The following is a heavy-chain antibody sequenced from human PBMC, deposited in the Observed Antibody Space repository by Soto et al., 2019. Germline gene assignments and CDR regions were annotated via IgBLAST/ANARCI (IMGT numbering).Heavy chain of an antibody. CDR2: ISYTGTT. D-gene: IGHD6-19*01. V-gene: IGHV4-59*01. Sequence: QVQLQESGPGPVKPSETLSLTCSVSGGSISSSLWSWIRQPPRQGLEWIGYISYTGTTNYNPSLQGRVTISADTSTNQFSLKLSSVTAADTAVYYCATQPTALSSWYRGGAFDIWGQGTMVTVSS. CDR3: ATQPTALSSWYRGGAFDI. CDR1: GGSISSSL. J-gene: IGHJ3*02.